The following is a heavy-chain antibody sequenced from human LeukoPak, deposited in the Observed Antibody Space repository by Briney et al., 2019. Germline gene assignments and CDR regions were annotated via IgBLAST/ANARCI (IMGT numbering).Heavy chain of an antibody. CDR3: ARHRPGGSGSTTNFDY. V-gene: IGHV4-39*01. CDR1: GGSISSSSYY. CDR2: IYYYGST. Sequence: PSETLSLTCTVSGGSISSSSYYWGWIRQPPGKGLEWIGSIYYYGSTYYNPSLKSRVTISVDTSKNQFSLKLSSVTAADTAVYYCARHRPGGSGSTTNFDYWGQGTLVTVSS. J-gene: IGHJ4*02. D-gene: IGHD3-10*01.